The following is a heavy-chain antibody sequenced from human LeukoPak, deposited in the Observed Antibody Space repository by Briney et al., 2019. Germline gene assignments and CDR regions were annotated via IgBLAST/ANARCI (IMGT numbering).Heavy chain of an antibody. CDR1: GFTFSGSA. J-gene: IGHJ3*02. CDR2: IRSKANSYAT. CDR3: VRPRYSSSWYDDAFDI. V-gene: IGHV3-73*01. D-gene: IGHD6-13*01. Sequence: PGGSLRLSCAASGFTFSGSAMHWVRQASGKGLEWVGRIRSKANSYATAYAASVKGRFTISRDDSKNTAYLQMNSLKTEDTALYYCVRPRYSSSWYDDAFDIWGQGTMVTVSS.